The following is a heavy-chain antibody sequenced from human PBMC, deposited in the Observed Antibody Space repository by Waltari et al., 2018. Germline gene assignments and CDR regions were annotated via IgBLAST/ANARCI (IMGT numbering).Heavy chain of an antibody. CDR1: GGSFSGYY. V-gene: IGHV3-30*18. J-gene: IGHJ3*01. CDR3: AKDPTDSKSPREGHAAFDV. CDR2: VCYDGSDK. D-gene: IGHD3-22*01. Sequence: QVQLQQWGAGLLKPSETLSLTCAVYGGSFSGYYWSWIRQPPGKGLEWVAVVCYDGSDKFYADSVKGRFTISRDNSKNALYLQMNSLRAEDTAVYYCAKDPTDSKSPREGHAAFDVWGQGTMVTVS.